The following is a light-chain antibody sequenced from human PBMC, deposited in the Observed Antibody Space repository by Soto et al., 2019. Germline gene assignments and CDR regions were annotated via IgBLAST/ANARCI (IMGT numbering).Light chain of an antibody. V-gene: IGKV3-15*01. CDR1: QSVSSN. CDR2: GAS. CDR3: QQYNNWTLT. J-gene: IGKJ4*01. Sequence: EIVMTQSPATLSLSPGERATLSCRASQSVSSNLAWYQQKPGPAPRLLIYGASTRATGIPARFSGSGSGTEFTLTISSLQSEDFAVYYCQQYNNWTLTFGGGTKVEIK.